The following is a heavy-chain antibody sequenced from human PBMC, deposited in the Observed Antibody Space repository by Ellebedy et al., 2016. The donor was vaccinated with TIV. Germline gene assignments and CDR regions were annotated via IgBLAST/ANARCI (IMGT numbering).Heavy chain of an antibody. J-gene: IGHJ4*02. CDR1: GFTFSNFA. D-gene: IGHD1-1*01. CDR2: ISGSGGST. CDR3: AKDRATRVPATGSFDS. Sequence: GGSLRLXXAASGFTFSNFAMNWVRQAPGKGLEWVATISGSGGSTYYADSVKGRFTISRDTSKSTLYLQMNSLRAEDTAVYYCAKDRATRVPATGSFDSWGQGILVAVSS. V-gene: IGHV3-23*01.